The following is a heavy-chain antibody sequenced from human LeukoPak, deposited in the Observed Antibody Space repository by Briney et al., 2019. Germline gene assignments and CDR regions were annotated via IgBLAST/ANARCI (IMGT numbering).Heavy chain of an antibody. CDR2: IYYSGST. CDR1: GGSISSGDYY. D-gene: IGHD4-23*01. V-gene: IGHV4-30-4*01. J-gene: IGHJ4*02. CDR3: ARDDCGGNSLDY. Sequence: SQTLSLTCTVSGGSISSGDYYWSWIRQPPGKGLEWIGYIYYSGSTYYNPSLKSRVTISVDTSKNQFSLKLSSVTAADTAVYYCARDDCGGNSLDYWGQGTLVTVSS.